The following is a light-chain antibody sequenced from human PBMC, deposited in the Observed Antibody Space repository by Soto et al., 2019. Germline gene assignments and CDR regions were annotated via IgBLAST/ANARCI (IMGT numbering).Light chain of an antibody. CDR3: QQSSNWPPIT. CDR1: QSVSSY. Sequence: EIVSTPSPATLSFSPVEIATLSCRASQSVSSYLAWYQQKPGQAPRLLIYDASNRATGIPARFSGSGSGTDFTLTIRSLEPEDFAVYYCQQSSNWPPITCGQGTRREIK. J-gene: IGKJ5*01. CDR2: DAS. V-gene: IGKV3-11*01.